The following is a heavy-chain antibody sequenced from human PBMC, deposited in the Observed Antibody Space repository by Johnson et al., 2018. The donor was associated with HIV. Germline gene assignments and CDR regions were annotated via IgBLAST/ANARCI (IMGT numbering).Heavy chain of an antibody. CDR1: GFTFSNAW. V-gene: IGHV3-15*01. CDR2: IKSKTDGETT. Sequence: VQLVESGGGLVKPGESLRLSCAASGFTFSNAWMSWVRQAPGKGLEWVGRIKSKTDGETTDYAAPVKGRFTISRDASKNTLYLQMSSLKTEDTAVYYCTTGLYWNDAFDIWGQGTMVTVSS. CDR3: TTGLYWNDAFDI. J-gene: IGHJ3*02. D-gene: IGHD1-1*01.